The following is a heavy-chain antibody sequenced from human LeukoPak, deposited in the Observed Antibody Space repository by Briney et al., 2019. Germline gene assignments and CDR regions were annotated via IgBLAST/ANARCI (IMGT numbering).Heavy chain of an antibody. CDR3: TTGYYDSSGYYEYFDY. CDR2: INSDGSST. CDR1: GFTFSSYW. J-gene: IGHJ4*02. V-gene: IGHV3-74*01. D-gene: IGHD3-22*01. Sequence: GGSLRLSCAASGFTFSSYWMHWVRQAPGKGLVWVSRINSDGSSTSYADSVKGRFTISRDNAKNTLYLQMNSLKTEDTAVYYCTTGYYDSSGYYEYFDYWGQGTLVTVSS.